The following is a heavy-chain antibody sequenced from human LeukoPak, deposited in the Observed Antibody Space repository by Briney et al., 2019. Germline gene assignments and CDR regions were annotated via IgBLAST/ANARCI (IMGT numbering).Heavy chain of an antibody. CDR1: LFSFTTYG. CDR3: ARAGKTNELDY. CDR2: INSDGSRT. V-gene: IGHV3-74*01. J-gene: IGHJ4*02. D-gene: IGHD3-10*01. Sequence: PGGSLRLSCAASLFSFTTYGMHSVRQIPGKGPVWVSRINSDGSRTIYADSVKGRFSISRDNAKNTLYLQMNSLRVDDTAVYYCARAGKTNELDYWGQGTLVTVSS.